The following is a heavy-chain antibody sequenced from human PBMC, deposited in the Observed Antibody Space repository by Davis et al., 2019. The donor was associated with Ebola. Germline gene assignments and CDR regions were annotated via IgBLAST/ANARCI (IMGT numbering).Heavy chain of an antibody. V-gene: IGHV4-59*13. CDR2: IYNVGST. CDR1: GASIKSNN. Sequence: PSETLSLTCTVSGASIKSNNWSWIRQPPGKGLEWIGYIYNVGSTDYNPSLESRVTISFDTSKSQLSLKLTSVTAADTGVYYCAKFTSHRLWSPYGLDVWGRGTTVSVSS. J-gene: IGHJ6*02. CDR3: AKFTSHRLWSPYGLDV. D-gene: IGHD3-3*01.